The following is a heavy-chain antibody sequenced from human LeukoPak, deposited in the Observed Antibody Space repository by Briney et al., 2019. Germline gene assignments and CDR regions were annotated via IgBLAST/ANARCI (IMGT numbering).Heavy chain of an antibody. V-gene: IGHV3-7*01. J-gene: IGHJ6*03. CDR1: GFMSSTFW. D-gene: IGHD1-7*01. Sequence: SGGSLRLSCAASGFMSSTFWVSWVRQVPGKGLEWVANINQDGSARNSVDPVKGRFTISRDNAKNSVYLQMNSLRAEDTAVYYCARDERVTGSTWTYYYMDVWGKGVAVTVSS. CDR2: INQDGSAR. CDR3: ARDERVTGSTWTYYYMDV.